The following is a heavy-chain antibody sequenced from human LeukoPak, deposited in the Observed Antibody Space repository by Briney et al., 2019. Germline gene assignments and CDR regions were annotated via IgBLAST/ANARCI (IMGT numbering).Heavy chain of an antibody. CDR3: ARDEGHYYDSSGYSGSTYY. J-gene: IGHJ4*02. CDR2: INPNSGGT. CDR1: GYTFTGYY. D-gene: IGHD3-22*01. Sequence: ASVKVSCKASGYTFTGYYMHWVRQAPGQGLEWMGWINPNSGGTNYAQKFQDRVTMTRDTSISTAYMELSRLRSDDTAVYYCARDEGHYYDSSGYSGSTYYWGQGTLVTVSS. V-gene: IGHV1-2*02.